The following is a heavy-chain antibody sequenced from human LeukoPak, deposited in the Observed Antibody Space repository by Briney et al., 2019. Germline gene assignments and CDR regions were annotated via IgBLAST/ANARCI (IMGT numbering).Heavy chain of an antibody. CDR1: GGSLSSYY. V-gene: IGHV4-59*08. CDR3: ARGGTMTTVPL. J-gene: IGHJ4*02. D-gene: IGHD4-17*01. Sequence: SEALSLSCIVSGGSLSSYYWSWVRQPPGQGLEWIVYMYYSWSPNYNYYPSLKSRVTISVDTSKNQFSLKLSSVTAADTAVYYRARGGTMTTVPLWGQGTLVTVSS. CDR2: MYYSWSP.